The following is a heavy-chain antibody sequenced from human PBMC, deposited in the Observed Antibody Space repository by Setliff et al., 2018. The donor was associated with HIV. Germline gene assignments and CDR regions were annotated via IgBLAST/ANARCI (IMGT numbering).Heavy chain of an antibody. CDR1: GGTFISSA. Sequence: SSVKVSCKASGGTFISSAFTWVRQAPGQGLEWMGGFTPILGIPTYAQKFQGRVTITADTSTSTAYMELSILRSEDTAVYYCASGWMATLNGQIGYWGQGTLVTVSS. D-gene: IGHD5-12*01. CDR3: ASGWMATLNGQIGY. V-gene: IGHV1-69*10. CDR2: FTPILGIP. J-gene: IGHJ4*02.